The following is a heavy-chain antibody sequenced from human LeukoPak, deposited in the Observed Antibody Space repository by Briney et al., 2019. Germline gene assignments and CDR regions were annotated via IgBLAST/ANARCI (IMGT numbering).Heavy chain of an antibody. CDR1: GFTFDDYA. CDR3: AKDTEGYSSSWHIASFDP. V-gene: IGHV3-43D*04. D-gene: IGHD6-13*01. CDR2: ISWDGGST. Sequence: GGSLRLSCAASGFTFDDYATHWVRQAPGKGLEWISLISWDGGSTYYADSVKGRFTIPRHNSKNSLYLQMNSLRAEDTALYYCAKDTEGYSSSWHIASFDPWGQGTLVTVSS. J-gene: IGHJ5*02.